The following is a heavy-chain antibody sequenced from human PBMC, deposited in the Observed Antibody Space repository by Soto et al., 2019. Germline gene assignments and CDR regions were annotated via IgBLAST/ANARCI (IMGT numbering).Heavy chain of an antibody. V-gene: IGHV4-31*03. CDR1: GGSISSGGYY. Sequence: PAETLSLTCTVSGGSISSGGYYWSWIRQHPGKGLEWIGYIYYSGSTYYNPSLKSRVTISVDTSKNQFSLKLSSVTAADTAVYYCARLWFGELLSPYFDYWGLGTLVTVSS. CDR2: IYYSGST. CDR3: ARLWFGELLSPYFDY. D-gene: IGHD3-10*01. J-gene: IGHJ4*02.